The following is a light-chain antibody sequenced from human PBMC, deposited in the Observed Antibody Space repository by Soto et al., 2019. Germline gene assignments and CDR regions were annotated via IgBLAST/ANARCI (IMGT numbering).Light chain of an antibody. CDR3: QQDNTLPLT. CDR1: QTITTG. CDR2: AAS. V-gene: IGKV1-5*01. Sequence: DIQMTQSPSTLSASVGDRVTITCRASQTITTGLAWYQQKPGKAPKRLIYAASTLQSGVPSRFSGSGFGTDFTLTISSLQPDDFASYYCQQDNTLPLTFGEGTKVDIK. J-gene: IGKJ4*01.